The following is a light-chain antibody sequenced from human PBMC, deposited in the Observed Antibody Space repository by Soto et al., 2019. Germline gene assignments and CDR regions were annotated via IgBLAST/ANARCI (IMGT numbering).Light chain of an antibody. J-gene: IGKJ1*01. CDR1: QGIYNW. CDR2: DAS. CDR3: QQYDSVPWT. V-gene: IGKV1-5*01. Sequence: DIQMTQSTSTLSASVGDRVTITCRASQGIYNWLAWYQQKPGKPPKLLIYDASGLDSGVPSRFSGSGYGTEFTLTISGLQPEDFATFYCQQYDSVPWTFGQGTRWIS.